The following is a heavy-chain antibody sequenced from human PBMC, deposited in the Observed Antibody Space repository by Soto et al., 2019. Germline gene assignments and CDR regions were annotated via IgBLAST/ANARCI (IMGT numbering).Heavy chain of an antibody. Sequence: GGSLRLSCAVSGLTFSDYPMDWVRQAPGKGLEWISRISGSAVSTYYADSVKGRFTISRDNTNNTLYLEMSSLRGEDTAVYYCAKPQSGSHYAAFDVWGQGTTVTVSS. CDR1: GLTFSDYP. CDR2: ISGSAVST. D-gene: IGHD1-26*01. V-gene: IGHV3-23*01. CDR3: AKPQSGSHYAAFDV. J-gene: IGHJ3*01.